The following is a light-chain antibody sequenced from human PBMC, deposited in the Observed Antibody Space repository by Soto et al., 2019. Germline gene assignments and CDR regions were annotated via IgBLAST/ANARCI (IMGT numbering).Light chain of an antibody. Sequence: EIVLTQSPGTVSLSPGERATLSCRASQSVSSSSLAWYQQRPGQAPRLLIFTASSRATGTPDRFSGSGSGTDFTLTISRLEPEDFAVYYCQQRSNWPPLTFGGGTKVEIK. CDR2: TAS. CDR3: QQRSNWPPLT. V-gene: IGKV3D-20*02. CDR1: QSVSSSS. J-gene: IGKJ4*01.